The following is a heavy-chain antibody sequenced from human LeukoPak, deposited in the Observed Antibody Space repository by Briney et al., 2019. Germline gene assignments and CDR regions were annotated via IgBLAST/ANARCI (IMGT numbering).Heavy chain of an antibody. CDR1: GYTFNGYY. D-gene: IGHD1-26*01. Sequence: ASEKVSCKASGYTFNGYYIHWVRHAPGQELEWMGWINPNSGGTNYAQKLQGRVTMTRDTSISTVYMELSSLRSDDTAVYYCSKGRLSGSYNRFDYWGLGTLVTVSS. CDR2: INPNSGGT. CDR3: SKGRLSGSYNRFDY. V-gene: IGHV1-2*02. J-gene: IGHJ4*02.